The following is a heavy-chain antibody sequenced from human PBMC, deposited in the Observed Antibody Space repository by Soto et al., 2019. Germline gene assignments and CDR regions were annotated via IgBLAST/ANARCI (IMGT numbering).Heavy chain of an antibody. CDR3: ARVKGFWSGYFYYFDY. Sequence: SVKVYCKASGGTFSSYAISWVRQAPGQGLEWMGGIIPIFGTANYAQKFQGRVTITADESTSTAYMELSSLRSEDTAVYYCARVKGFWSGYFYYFDYWGQGTLVTVSS. CDR1: GGTFSSYA. D-gene: IGHD3-3*01. CDR2: IIPIFGTA. J-gene: IGHJ4*02. V-gene: IGHV1-69*13.